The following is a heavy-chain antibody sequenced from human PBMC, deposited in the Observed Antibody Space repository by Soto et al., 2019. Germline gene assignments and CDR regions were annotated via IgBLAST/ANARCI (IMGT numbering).Heavy chain of an antibody. CDR3: ARYGIEYSSSSSVYYYYYGMDV. V-gene: IGHV4-59*01. Sequence: SETLSLTCTVSGGSISSYYWSWIRQPPGKGLEWIGYTYYSGSTNYNPSLKSRVTISVDTSKNQFSLKLSSVTAADTAVYYCARYGIEYSSSSSVYYYYYGMDVWGQGTTVTVSS. D-gene: IGHD6-6*01. CDR1: GGSISSYY. J-gene: IGHJ6*02. CDR2: TYYSGST.